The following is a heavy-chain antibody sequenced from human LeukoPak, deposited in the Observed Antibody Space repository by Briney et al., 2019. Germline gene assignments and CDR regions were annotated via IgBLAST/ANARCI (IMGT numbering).Heavy chain of an antibody. V-gene: IGHV3-23*01. CDR3: AKGFYDAVVTSAFDI. Sequence: GGSLRLSCAASGFTVSSNYMSWVRQAPGKGLEWVSAISGSGGSTYYADSVKGRFTISRDNSKNTLYLQMNSLRAEDTAVYYCAKGFYDAVVTSAFDIWGQGTMVTVPS. CDR2: ISGSGGST. CDR1: GFTVSSNY. J-gene: IGHJ3*02. D-gene: IGHD3-22*01.